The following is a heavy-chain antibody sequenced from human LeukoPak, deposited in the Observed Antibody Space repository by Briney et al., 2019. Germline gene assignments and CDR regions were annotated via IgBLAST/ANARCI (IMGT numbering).Heavy chain of an antibody. D-gene: IGHD6-13*01. Sequence: PSETLSLACTVSGGSISSYYWSWIRQPPGKGLEWIGYIYYSGSTNYSPSLKSRLTISVDTSKNQFSLKLSSVTAADTAVYYCARTYGSSGLGYFDLWGRGTLVTVSS. CDR3: ARTYGSSGLGYFDL. J-gene: IGHJ2*01. CDR1: GGSISSYY. V-gene: IGHV4-59*12. CDR2: IYYSGST.